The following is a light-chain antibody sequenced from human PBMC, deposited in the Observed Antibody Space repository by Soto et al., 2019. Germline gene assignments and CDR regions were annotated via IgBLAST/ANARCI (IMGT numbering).Light chain of an antibody. CDR1: SSDVGTYNL. CDR3: CSYAGSGTFA. CDR2: EGS. J-gene: IGLJ1*01. V-gene: IGLV2-23*01. Sequence: QSVLTQPASVSGSPGQSITISCTGTSSDVGTYNLVSWYQQHPGQAPKLMIYEGSKRPSGVSNRFSGSKSGNTASLTISGLQAEDEADYYCCSYAGSGTFAFGTGTKVTVL.